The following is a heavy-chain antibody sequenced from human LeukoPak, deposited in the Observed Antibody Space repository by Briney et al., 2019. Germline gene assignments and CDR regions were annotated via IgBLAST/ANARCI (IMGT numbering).Heavy chain of an antibody. Sequence: GGSLRLSCAAAGFTFSSYGMHWVRQAPGKGLEWVAFIRYDGSNKYYADSVKGRFTISRDNSKNTLYLQMNSLRAEDTAVYYCGYGDYRAPNWFDPWGQGTLVTFSS. CDR2: IRYDGSNK. V-gene: IGHV3-30*02. D-gene: IGHD4-17*01. J-gene: IGHJ5*02. CDR1: GFTFSSYG. CDR3: GYGDYRAPNWFDP.